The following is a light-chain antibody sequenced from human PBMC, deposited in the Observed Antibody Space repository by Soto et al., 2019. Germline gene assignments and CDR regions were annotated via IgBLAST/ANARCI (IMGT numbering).Light chain of an antibody. CDR1: SSDVGIYNF. Sequence: QSVLTQPASVSGSPGQSITISCTGTSSDVGIYNFVSWFQQYPDKAPELVISEVRNRPSGVSDRFSGSKSGNTASLTISGLQTEDEADYYCSSFTTSSTWVFGGGTKLTVL. CDR3: SSFTTSSTWV. V-gene: IGLV2-14*01. CDR2: EVR. J-gene: IGLJ3*02.